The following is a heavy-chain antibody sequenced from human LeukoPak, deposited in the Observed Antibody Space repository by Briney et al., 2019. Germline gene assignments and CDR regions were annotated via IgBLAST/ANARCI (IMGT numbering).Heavy chain of an antibody. CDR2: IYYGGST. CDR3: ARQQSNWASGPGMDV. Sequence: PSETLSLTCTVSGGSISTSTYYWGWIRQPPGKGLEWIGSIYYGGSTYYNPSLKSRVTISVDTSKNQFSLRLSSVTAADTAMYYCARQQSNWASGPGMDVWGQGTTVTVSS. D-gene: IGHD7-27*01. J-gene: IGHJ6*02. CDR1: GGSISTSTYY. V-gene: IGHV4-39*01.